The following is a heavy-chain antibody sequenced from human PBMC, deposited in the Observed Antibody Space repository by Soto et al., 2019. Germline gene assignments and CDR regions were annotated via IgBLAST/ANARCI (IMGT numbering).Heavy chain of an antibody. D-gene: IGHD5-12*01. J-gene: IGHJ4*02. Sequence: EVQLLQSGGGLVQPGGSLSLSCAASGFTFTSYSMTWVRQTPGKGLEWVAAVNPGGYSTYYADSVKGRFTISRDNSNKTLYLQMNSLRAEDTAVYYCAKDLRAGSGYDFDYRDQGTLVTVSS. CDR3: AKDLRAGSGYDFDY. CDR2: VNPGGYST. CDR1: GFTFTSYS. V-gene: IGHV3-23*01.